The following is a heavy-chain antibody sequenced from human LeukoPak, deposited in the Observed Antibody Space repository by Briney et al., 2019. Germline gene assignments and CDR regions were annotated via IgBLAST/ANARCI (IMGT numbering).Heavy chain of an antibody. CDR1: GYSISSGYY. CDR3: ARARIAARLGYYYYYMDV. Sequence: PSETLSLTCTVSGYSISSGYYWGWIRQPPGKGLEWIGSIYHSGSTYYNPSLKSRVTISVDTSKNQFSLKLSSVTAADTAVYCCARARIAARLGYYYYYMDVWGKGTTVTVSS. V-gene: IGHV4-38-2*02. CDR2: IYHSGST. J-gene: IGHJ6*03. D-gene: IGHD6-6*01.